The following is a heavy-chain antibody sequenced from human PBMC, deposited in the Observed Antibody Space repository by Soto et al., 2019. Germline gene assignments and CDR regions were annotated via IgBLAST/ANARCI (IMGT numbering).Heavy chain of an antibody. D-gene: IGHD3-10*01. Sequence: QVQLQESGPGLVKPSETLSLTCTVSGGSISSINNHFSNHYCSWIRLSPGKGLEWIGYISNIGFTRYNPSLKSRVSISVDTSKNQFSRKLTSVTDADPAVYYSTTQGFGGLHGLVDVWGQGTTVTVSS. CDR2: ISNIGFT. J-gene: IGHJ6*02. CDR1: GGSISSINNHFSNHY. CDR3: TTQGFGGLHGLVDV. V-gene: IGHV4-61*01.